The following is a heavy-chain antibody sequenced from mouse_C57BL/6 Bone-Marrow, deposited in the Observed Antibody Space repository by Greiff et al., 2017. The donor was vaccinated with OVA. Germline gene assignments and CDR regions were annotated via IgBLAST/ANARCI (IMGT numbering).Heavy chain of an antibody. V-gene: IGHV1-82*01. CDR2: IYPGDGDT. CDR1: GYAFSSSW. D-gene: IGHD2-3*01. Sequence: VQLQQSGPELVKPGASVKISCKASGYAFSSSWMNWVKQRPGQGLEWIGRIYPGDGDTNYNGKFKGKATLTADKSSSTAYMQLSSLTSEDSAVYFGARGLYDGYYVWYFDVWGTGTTVTVSS. CDR3: ARGLYDGYYVWYFDV. J-gene: IGHJ1*03.